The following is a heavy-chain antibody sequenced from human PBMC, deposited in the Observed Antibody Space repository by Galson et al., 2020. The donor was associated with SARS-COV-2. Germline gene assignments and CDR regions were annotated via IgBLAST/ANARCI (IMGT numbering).Heavy chain of an antibody. CDR3: ARDRGSYYDSSGYYPLYYYYGMDV. CDR2: INSDGSST. D-gene: IGHD3-22*01. Sequence: GGSLRLSCAASGFTLSSYWMHWVRQAPGKGLVWVSRINSDGSSTSYADSVKGRFTISRDNAKNTLYLQMNSLRAEDTAVYYCARDRGSYYDSSGYYPLYYYYGMDVWGQGTTVTVSS. CDR1: GFTLSSYW. J-gene: IGHJ6*02. V-gene: IGHV3-74*01.